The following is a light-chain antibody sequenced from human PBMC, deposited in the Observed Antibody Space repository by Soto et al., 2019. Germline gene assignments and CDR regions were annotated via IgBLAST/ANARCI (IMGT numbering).Light chain of an antibody. J-gene: IGLJ2*01. Sequence: QSVLTQPASVSGSPGQSITISCTGTSSDIGYYDSVSWYQQHPGKAPKLMIYEVSNRPSGVSNRFSGSKSGNTASLTISGLQAEDEADYFCNSYTASSTLVVFGGGTQLTVL. CDR2: EVS. CDR3: NSYTASSTLVV. V-gene: IGLV2-14*01. CDR1: SSDIGYYDS.